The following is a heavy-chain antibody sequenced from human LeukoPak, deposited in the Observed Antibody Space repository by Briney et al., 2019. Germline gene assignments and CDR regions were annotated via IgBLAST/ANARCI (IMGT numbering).Heavy chain of an antibody. CDR2: IRQDGGQM. CDR1: GFSFSNYW. CDR3: ARDRAMDDY. J-gene: IGHJ4*02. D-gene: IGHD2-8*01. Sequence: GGSLRLSCAASGFSFSNYWMNWVRQARGKGLEWVANIRQDGGQMNYADSVKGRFTISRDNARNSLYLHMNSLGAEDTAVYYCARDRAMDDYWGQGTLVTVSS. V-gene: IGHV3-7*01.